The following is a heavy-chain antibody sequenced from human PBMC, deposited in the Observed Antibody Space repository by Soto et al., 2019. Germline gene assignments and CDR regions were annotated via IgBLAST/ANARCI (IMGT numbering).Heavy chain of an antibody. V-gene: IGHV5-10-1*01. CDR1: GYSFTSYW. J-gene: IGHJ6*02. CDR2: IDPSDSYT. D-gene: IGHD6-13*01. Sequence: GEPLKISXKGSGYSFTSYWISRVRQMPGKGLEWMGRIDPSDSYTNYSPSFQGHVTISADKSISTAYLQWSSLKASDTAMYYCARHSAAAGYYYYGMDVWGQGTTVTVSS. CDR3: ARHSAAAGYYYYGMDV.